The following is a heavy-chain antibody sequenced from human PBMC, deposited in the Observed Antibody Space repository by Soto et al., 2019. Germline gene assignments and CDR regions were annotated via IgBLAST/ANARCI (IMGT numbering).Heavy chain of an antibody. Sequence: EVQLLESGGGLVQPGGSLRLSCAASGLTFTNYVMSWVRQAPGKGPEWVSGISGSGGSTYYADSVKGRFTISRDNSKNTLYLQMNSLRAEDTAIYYCAKARDGYTYGSFDYWGQGTLVTVSS. CDR3: AKARDGYTYGSFDY. D-gene: IGHD5-18*01. CDR1: GLTFTNYV. V-gene: IGHV3-23*01. J-gene: IGHJ4*02. CDR2: ISGSGGST.